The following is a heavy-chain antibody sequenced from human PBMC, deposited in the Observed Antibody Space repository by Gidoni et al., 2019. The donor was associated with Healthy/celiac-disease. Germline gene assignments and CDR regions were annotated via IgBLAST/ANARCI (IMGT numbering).Heavy chain of an antibody. CDR2: ISGSGGST. CDR3: AKADYIVVVPAAIDY. D-gene: IGHD2-2*01. Sequence: LESGGGLVQPGGSLRLSCAASGFTFSSYAMSWVRQAPGKGLEWVSAISGSGGSTYYADSVKGRFTISRDNSKNTLYLQMNSLRAEDTAVYYCAKADYIVVVPAAIDYWGQGTLVTVSS. J-gene: IGHJ4*02. CDR1: GFTFSSYA. V-gene: IGHV3-23*01.